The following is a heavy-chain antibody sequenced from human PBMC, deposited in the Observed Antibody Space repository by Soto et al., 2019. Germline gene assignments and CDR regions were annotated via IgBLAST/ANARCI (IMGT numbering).Heavy chain of an antibody. V-gene: IGHV1-18*01. J-gene: IGHJ6*02. CDR3: VMVDNYVSPTPQDV. Sequence: QVQLVQSGDEVKKPGASVKVSCKASGYIFVNYGIAWVRQAPGQGLEWMGWISPYTGNTHSATKVQARLTMTTDTSTSTEYMALGSRTSDYTAVYYCVMVDNYVSPTPQDVWGQGTTVTVSS. D-gene: IGHD3-16*01. CDR2: ISPYTGNT. CDR1: GYIFVNYG.